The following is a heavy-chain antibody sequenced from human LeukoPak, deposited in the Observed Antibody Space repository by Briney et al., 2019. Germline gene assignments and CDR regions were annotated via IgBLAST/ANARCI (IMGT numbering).Heavy chain of an antibody. CDR3: ARARHPYGYFDY. CDR1: GFTVSSNY. Sequence: GRSLRLSCAASGFTVSSNYMSWVRQAPGKGLEWVSVIYSGGSTYYADSVKGRFTISRDNSKNTLYLQMNSLRAEDTAVYYCARARHPYGYFDYWGQGTLVTVSS. J-gene: IGHJ4*02. D-gene: IGHD3-10*01. V-gene: IGHV3-53*01. CDR2: IYSGGST.